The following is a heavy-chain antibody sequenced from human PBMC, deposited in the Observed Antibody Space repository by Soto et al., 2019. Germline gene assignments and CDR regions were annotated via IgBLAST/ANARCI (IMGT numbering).Heavy chain of an antibody. CDR1: VFSVSNNH. D-gene: IGHD3-16*01. Sequence: GGSLRLSCAASVFSVSNNHMTWVRQAAGKGLEWVSLIHGGGSTYYADSVKGRFTISRDNSKNTLYLQMDSLRAEDTAIYYCAGRLTTAASLDYWGQGTLVTVSS. CDR2: IHGGGST. CDR3: AGRLTTAASLDY. J-gene: IGHJ4*02. V-gene: IGHV3-53*01.